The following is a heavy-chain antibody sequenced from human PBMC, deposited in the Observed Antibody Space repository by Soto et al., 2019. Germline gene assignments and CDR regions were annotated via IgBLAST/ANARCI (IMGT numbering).Heavy chain of an antibody. J-gene: IGHJ4*02. Sequence: EVQVVESGGGLIQPGRSLRLSCEVSGFSVTANYMSWVRQAPGKGLEWVSVIYRGGSTYYIDSVKGRFSISRDISKNTLYLQMNNLRAEDTAVYYCHGYGYWGQGTLVTVAS. CDR3: HGYGY. D-gene: IGHD5-12*01. CDR1: GFSVTANY. V-gene: IGHV3-53*01. CDR2: IYRGGST.